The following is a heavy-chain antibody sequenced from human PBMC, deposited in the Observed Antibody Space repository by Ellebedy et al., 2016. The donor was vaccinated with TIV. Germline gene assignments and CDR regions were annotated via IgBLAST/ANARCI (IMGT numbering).Heavy chain of an antibody. D-gene: IGHD2-15*01. CDR2: INPNAGTT. CDR3: ARGGYCSGGACPHNWFDP. Sequence: ASVKVSCXASGYSFTNYYLHWVRQAPGQGLEWVGVINPNAGTTAYAQKFKGRVTMTRDTSTSTVYMELSSLRSEDTAVYYCARGGYCSGGACPHNWFDPWGQGTLVTVSS. V-gene: IGHV1-46*03. CDR1: GYSFTNYY. J-gene: IGHJ5*02.